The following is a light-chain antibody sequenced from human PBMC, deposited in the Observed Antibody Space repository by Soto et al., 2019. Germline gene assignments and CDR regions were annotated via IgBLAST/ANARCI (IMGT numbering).Light chain of an antibody. CDR1: QSINNR. CDR3: QQFIDGWT. CDR2: DAS. J-gene: IGKJ1*01. V-gene: IGKV1-5*01. Sequence: DMPLSQSPSTLCGSLGYRITITFRASQSINNRLAWYQQMPGKAPNLLIYDASSLESGVPSRFRGSGSETEFTLTISGLQTDDFATYYCQQFIDGWTFGQGTKVDI.